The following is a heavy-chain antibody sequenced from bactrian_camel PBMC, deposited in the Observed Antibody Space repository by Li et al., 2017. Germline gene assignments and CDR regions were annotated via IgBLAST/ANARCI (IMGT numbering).Heavy chain of an antibody. CDR2: ITSGNST. CDR3: VTDVYDCYSATPSLNFGY. J-gene: IGHJ6*01. V-gene: IGHV3S6*01. CDR1: GDGDDYSRTC. Sequence: HVQLVESGGGSVQAGGSLKLSCSHSGDGDDYSRTCMAWFRQAPGKGFEWVSRITSGNSTYYLDSVKGRFTISRDNAENTLYLRMNDLKPEDTAKYYCVTDVYDCYSATPSLNFGYSGQGTQVTVS. D-gene: IGHD4*01.